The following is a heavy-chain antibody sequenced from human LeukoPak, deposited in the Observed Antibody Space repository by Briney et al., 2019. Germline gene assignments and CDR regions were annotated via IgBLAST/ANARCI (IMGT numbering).Heavy chain of an antibody. D-gene: IGHD3-22*01. V-gene: IGHV3-30*18. CDR2: ISYDGSNK. CDR1: GFTFSRYG. J-gene: IGHJ6*03. Sequence: GGSLRLSCAASGFTFSRYGMHWVRQAPGKGLEWVAVISYDGSNKYYADSVKGRFTISRDNSKNTLYLQMNSLRAEDTAVYYCAKNGYDSSGYYTFYYYYYMDVWGKGTTVTVSS. CDR3: AKNGYDSSGYYTFYYYYYMDV.